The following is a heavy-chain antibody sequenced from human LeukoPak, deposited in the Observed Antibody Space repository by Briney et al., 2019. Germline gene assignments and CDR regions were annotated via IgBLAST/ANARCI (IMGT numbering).Heavy chain of an antibody. CDR3: AKDGGAMVRGVIDYLDY. D-gene: IGHD3-10*01. J-gene: IGHJ4*02. CDR1: GFTFSSYA. V-gene: IGHV3-23*01. CDR2: ISGSGGST. Sequence: QTGGSLRLSCAASGFTFSSYAMSWVRQAPGKRLEWVSAISGSGGSTYYADSVKGRFTISRDNSKNTLYLHVNSLRAEDTAVYYCAKDGGAMVRGVIDYLDYWGQGTLVTVSS.